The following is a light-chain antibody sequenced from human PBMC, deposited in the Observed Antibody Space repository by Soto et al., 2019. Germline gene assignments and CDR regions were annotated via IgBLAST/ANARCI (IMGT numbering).Light chain of an antibody. J-gene: IGKJ1*01. V-gene: IGKV3-20*01. Sequence: TLSLSPGERATLSCRASQSIPSNYLAWYQQKPGQAPRLLIYDASSRATGIPDRFSGSGSGTDFTLTISRLEPEDLGVYYCQQYGYSPPWTFGQGTKVDIK. CDR3: QQYGYSPPWT. CDR1: QSIPSNY. CDR2: DAS.